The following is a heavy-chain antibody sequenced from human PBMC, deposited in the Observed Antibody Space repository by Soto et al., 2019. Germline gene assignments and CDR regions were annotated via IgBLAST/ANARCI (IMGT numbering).Heavy chain of an antibody. J-gene: IGHJ3*01. CDR2: IWYDGSYT. CDR3: AKGRIAVAAGAFDS. V-gene: IGHV3-33*03. CDR1: GFPFDRYA. D-gene: IGHD6-19*01. Sequence: QVHLAESGGGVVQPGTSLRLSYAASGFPFDRYAIHWVRQAPGKGLEWVAAIWYDGSYTYYGESVKGRFLISRDNSKNTVFLEMNSLRAEDAAVYFCAKGRIAVAAGAFDSWGPGTRVIVSS.